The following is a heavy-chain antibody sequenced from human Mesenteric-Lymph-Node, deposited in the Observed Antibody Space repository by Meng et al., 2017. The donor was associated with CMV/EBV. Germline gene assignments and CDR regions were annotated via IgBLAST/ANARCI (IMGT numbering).Heavy chain of an antibody. CDR3: ANNVPRNYFAY. D-gene: IGHD1-14*01. CDR2: ICYRGNT. Sequence: TCTVSGASVSGSGYSWSWIRHLTGERLEWIGYICYRGNTYSNPSLRSRVTVSVDKSKNQFSLKLSSVTAADTAVYYCANNVPRNYFAYWGQGTLVTVSS. J-gene: IGHJ4*02. CDR1: GASVSGSGYS. V-gene: IGHV4-31*03.